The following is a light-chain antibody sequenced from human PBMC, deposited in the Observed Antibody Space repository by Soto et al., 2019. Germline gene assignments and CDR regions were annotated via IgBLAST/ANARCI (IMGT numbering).Light chain of an antibody. V-gene: IGKV3-15*01. CDR3: QQYKLWYT. J-gene: IGKJ2*01. Sequence: EIVMTQSPATLSVSPGERATLSCRASQSVSSDLAWYQQKPGQAPRLLIYDASTRAAGTPARFSGSGSGTEFTLNISSLQSEDFAVYYCQQYKLWYTFAQGTKLEIK. CDR2: DAS. CDR1: QSVSSD.